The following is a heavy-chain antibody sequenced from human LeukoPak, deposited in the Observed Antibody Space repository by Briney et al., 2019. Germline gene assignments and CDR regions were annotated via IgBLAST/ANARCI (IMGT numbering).Heavy chain of an antibody. V-gene: IGHV4-34*01. CDR1: GGSFSGYY. CDR2: INHSGST. CDR3: ARETDYYDSSGYSHFDY. J-gene: IGHJ4*02. Sequence: SETLSLTCAAYGGSFSGYYWSWIRQPPGKGLEWLGEINHSGSTNYNPSLKSRVTISVDTSKNQFSLKLSSVTAADTAVYYCARETDYYDSSGYSHFDYWGQGTLVTVSS. D-gene: IGHD3-22*01.